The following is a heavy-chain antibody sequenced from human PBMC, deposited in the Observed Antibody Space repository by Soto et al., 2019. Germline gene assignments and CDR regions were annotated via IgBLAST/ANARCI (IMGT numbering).Heavy chain of an antibody. CDR2: IIPIFGTA. Sequence: QVQLVQSGAEVKKPGSWVKISCKASGGTISSYAISWVRQAPGQGLEWMGGIIPIFGTANYAQKFQGRVTITADESTSTAYMELSSLRSEDTAVYYCARVGGDSSGYYSSSWFDPWGQGTLVTVSS. CDR1: GGTISSYA. D-gene: IGHD3-22*01. CDR3: ARVGGDSSGYYSSSWFDP. V-gene: IGHV1-69*01. J-gene: IGHJ5*02.